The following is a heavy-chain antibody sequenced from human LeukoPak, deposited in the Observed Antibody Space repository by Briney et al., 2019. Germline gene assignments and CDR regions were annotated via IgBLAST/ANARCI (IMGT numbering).Heavy chain of an antibody. Sequence: GASVKVSCKTSGYTFTSYAMNWVRQAPGQGLEWMGWINTNTGNPAYAQGFTGRFVFSLDTSVSTAYLQISSLKAEDTAVYYCARGAIGRMIQLYPWGQGTLVTVSS. CDR3: ARGAIGRMIQLYP. J-gene: IGHJ5*02. D-gene: IGHD1-26*01. V-gene: IGHV7-4-1*02. CDR2: INTNTGNP. CDR1: GYTFTSYA.